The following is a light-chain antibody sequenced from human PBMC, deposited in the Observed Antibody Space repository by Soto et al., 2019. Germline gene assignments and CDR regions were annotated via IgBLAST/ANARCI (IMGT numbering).Light chain of an antibody. CDR2: AAS. Sequence: DIQLTQSPSSLSASVGDRVSISCRASQSISNYLNWYQQKPGKAPKVLIFAASRLQSGVPSRFSGSGSGTHFTLTITSLQPEDFATYYCQQSYSRTFGQGTKVDI. CDR1: QSISNY. J-gene: IGKJ1*01. CDR3: QQSYSRT. V-gene: IGKV1-39*01.